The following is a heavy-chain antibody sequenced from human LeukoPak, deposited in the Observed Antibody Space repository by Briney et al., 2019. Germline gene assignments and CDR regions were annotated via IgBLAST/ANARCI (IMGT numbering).Heavy chain of an antibody. Sequence: ASVKVSCKASGYTFTGYYMHWVRQAPGQGLEWMGIISPSGSSTTYAQKFQGRVTMTRDMSTTTVYMELSSLRSEDTAVYYCARGSSRSPRDAFDIWGQGTMVSVS. CDR3: ARGSSRSPRDAFDI. J-gene: IGHJ3*02. CDR1: GYTFTGYY. CDR2: ISPSGSST. V-gene: IGHV1-46*01.